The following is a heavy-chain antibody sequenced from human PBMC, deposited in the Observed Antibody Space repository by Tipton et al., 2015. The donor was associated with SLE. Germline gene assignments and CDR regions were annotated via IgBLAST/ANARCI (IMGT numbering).Heavy chain of an antibody. D-gene: IGHD6-19*01. CDR2: INPSGGST. J-gene: IGHJ6*02. Sequence: QLVQSGPEVKKPGASMKISCKASGYTFTSYYMHWVRQAPGQGLEWMGIINPSGGSTSYAQKFQGRVTMTRDTSTSTVYMELSSLRSGDTAVYYCARAGAVASIYYYGMDVWGQGTTVTVSS. V-gene: IGHV1-46*01. CDR3: ARAGAVASIYYYGMDV. CDR1: GYTFTSYY.